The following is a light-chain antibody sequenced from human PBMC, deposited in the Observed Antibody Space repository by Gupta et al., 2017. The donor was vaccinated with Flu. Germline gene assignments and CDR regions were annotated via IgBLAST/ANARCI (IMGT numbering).Light chain of an antibody. CDR1: YNDVGAYNY. CDR3: STYTGSSTL. Sequence: GSYNDVGAYNYFSWYKQHPGKGHKLIIVEVNNRPSGVSTRFSGSKSGNTASLTISGLQAEDDAHYYCSTYTGSSTLFGGGTQLTVL. CDR2: EVN. V-gene: IGLV2-14*01. J-gene: IGLJ2*01.